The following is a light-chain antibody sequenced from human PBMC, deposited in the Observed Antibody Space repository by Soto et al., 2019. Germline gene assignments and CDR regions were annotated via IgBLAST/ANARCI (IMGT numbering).Light chain of an antibody. CDR1: QSVSSY. V-gene: IGKV3-11*01. J-gene: IGKJ1*01. CDR3: QQRSNWPPT. Sequence: EIVLTQSPPTLSLSPGERGTLCCRASQSVSSYLAWYQQKTGQAPRLLIYDASNRATGITAMFSRSVSVTDFTLTISSLETEDVAVYYCQQRSNWPPTSGQGTKV. CDR2: DAS.